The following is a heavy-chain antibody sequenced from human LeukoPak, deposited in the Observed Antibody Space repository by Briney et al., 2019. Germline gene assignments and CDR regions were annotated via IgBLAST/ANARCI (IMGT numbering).Heavy chain of an antibody. CDR1: GFTFTIHS. D-gene: IGHD6-25*01. V-gene: IGHV3-21*01. Sequence: GGSLRLSCAASGFTFTIHSMNWVRQAPGKGLEWVSSIGSRSTSIYYADSVKGRFTISRDNAKNSLYLQMNSLRAEDTAVYYCARESSESFDIWGQGTMVTVSS. J-gene: IGHJ3*02. CDR3: ARESSESFDI. CDR2: IGSRSTSI.